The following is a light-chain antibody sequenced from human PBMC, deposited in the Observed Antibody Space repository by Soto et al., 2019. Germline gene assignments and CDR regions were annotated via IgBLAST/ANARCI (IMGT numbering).Light chain of an antibody. CDR2: DAS. Sequence: DIQMTQSPSSLSASVGDRITITCQASQDISNYLNCYQQKPGKAPKLLIYDASNLETGVPSRFSGSGSGTDFAFTISSLQPEDIATYYCQQFDTFLDTFGQGTKLEIK. V-gene: IGKV1-33*01. J-gene: IGKJ2*01. CDR3: QQFDTFLDT. CDR1: QDISNY.